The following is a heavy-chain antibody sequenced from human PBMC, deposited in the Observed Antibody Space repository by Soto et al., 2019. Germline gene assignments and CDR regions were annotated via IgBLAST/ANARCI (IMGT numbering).Heavy chain of an antibody. CDR2: IIPIFGTA. CDR1: GGTFSSYA. D-gene: IGHD2-2*01. V-gene: IGHV1-69*01. CDR3: ARLGEYCSSTSCYNNWFDP. Sequence: QVQLVQSGAEVKKPGSSVKVSCKASGGTFSSYAISWVRQAPGQGLEWMGGIIPIFGTANYAQKFQGRVTITADESTSTAYMELSSLRSEDTAVYYCARLGEYCSSTSCYNNWFDPWGPGTLVTVSS. J-gene: IGHJ5*02.